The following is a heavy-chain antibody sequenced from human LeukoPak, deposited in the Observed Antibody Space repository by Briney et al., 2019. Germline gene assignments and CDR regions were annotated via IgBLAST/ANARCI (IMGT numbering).Heavy chain of an antibody. J-gene: IGHJ5*02. CDR1: GDSIRTTSF. Sequence: SETLSLTCLVSGDSIRTTSFWGWIRPPPGMGLEWIASSSHSGINYYNPSLRSRVIVSADTSKNQFSLRLTSVTAADTAVYYCARRGGHSWDVGNWFDPWGQGILVTVSS. D-gene: IGHD6-13*01. CDR2: SSHSGIN. V-gene: IGHV4-39*01. CDR3: ARRGGHSWDVGNWFDP.